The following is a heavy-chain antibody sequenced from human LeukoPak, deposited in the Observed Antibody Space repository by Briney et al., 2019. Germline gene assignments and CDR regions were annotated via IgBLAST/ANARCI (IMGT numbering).Heavy chain of an antibody. CDR3: ARTGPRRVGLDV. D-gene: IGHD3/OR15-3a*01. CDR1: GGSIDTWY. J-gene: IGHJ6*02. Sequence: SETLSLTCTVSGGSIDTWYWSWIRQPPGRGLEWIGSIYYSGSTYYNPSLKSRVTISVGTSKNQFSLKLSSVTAADTAVYYCARTGPRRVGLDVWGQGTTVTVSS. CDR2: IYYSGST. V-gene: IGHV4-59*05.